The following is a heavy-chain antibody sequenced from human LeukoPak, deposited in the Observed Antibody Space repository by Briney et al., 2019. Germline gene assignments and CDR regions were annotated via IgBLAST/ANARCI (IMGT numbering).Heavy chain of an antibody. Sequence: GGSLRLSCAASGFTFSGHCMTWVRQAPGKGLEWVSNINLGRSERFYVDLVKGRFTISRDNSNNSMYLQMNSMRAEDTAFYYCGRVIAGAIDYWGQGTLVTVSS. CDR1: GFTFSGHC. CDR2: INLGRSER. CDR3: GRVIAGAIDY. J-gene: IGHJ4*02. D-gene: IGHD6-13*01. V-gene: IGHV3-7*01.